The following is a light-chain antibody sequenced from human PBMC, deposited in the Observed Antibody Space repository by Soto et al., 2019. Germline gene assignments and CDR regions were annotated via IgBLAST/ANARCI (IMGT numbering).Light chain of an antibody. J-gene: IGKJ1*01. V-gene: IGKV3-20*01. CDR2: GAS. CDR3: HQYGGSPQT. CDR1: KSVSNY. Sequence: EIVLTQSPGTLSLSPGERATLSCRASKSVSNYLAWYQRKPGQAPRLLIYGASSRATGIPDRFSGSGSGTDFTLTISRLEPEDFAVYYCHQYGGSPQTFGQVTKVEIK.